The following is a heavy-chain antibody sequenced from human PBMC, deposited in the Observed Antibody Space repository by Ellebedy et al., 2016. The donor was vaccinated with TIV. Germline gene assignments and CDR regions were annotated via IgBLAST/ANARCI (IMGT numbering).Heavy chain of an antibody. CDR1: GFTFSSYA. J-gene: IGHJ4*02. V-gene: IGHV3-23*01. CDR3: AKDRIVATGFDY. D-gene: IGHD5-12*01. CDR2: ISGSGGST. Sequence: GGSLRLXXAASGFTFSSYAMSWVRQAPGKGLEWVSAISGSGGSTYYADSVKGRFTISRDNSKNTLYLQMNSLRAEDTAVYYCAKDRIVATGFDYWGQGTLVTVSS.